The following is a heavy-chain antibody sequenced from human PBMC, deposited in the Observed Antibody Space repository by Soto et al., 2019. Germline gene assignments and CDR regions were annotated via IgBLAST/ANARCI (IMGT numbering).Heavy chain of an antibody. CDR1: GGSFSGYY. J-gene: IGHJ6*03. D-gene: IGHD6-6*01. CDR3: ARGRRAARLPRPYYMDV. V-gene: IGHV4-34*01. Sequence: SETLSLTCAVYGGSFSGYYWSWIRQPPGKGLEWIGEINHSGSTNYNPSLKSRVTISVDTSKNQFSLKLSSVTAADTAVYYCARGRRAARLPRPYYMDVWGKGTTVTVSS. CDR2: INHSGST.